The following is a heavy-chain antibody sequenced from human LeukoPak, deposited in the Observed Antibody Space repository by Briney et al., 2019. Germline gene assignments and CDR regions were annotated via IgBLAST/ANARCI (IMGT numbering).Heavy chain of an antibody. CDR1: GFTFSSYA. CDR2: ISGSGGST. Sequence: GGSLRLSCAASGFTFSSYAMSWVRQAPGRGLEWVSTISGSGGSTYYADSVKGRFTISRDSSKSTLFLLMDSLRAEDTAVYYCAKAPPAYDFRSGYFDYWGQGTLVTVSS. J-gene: IGHJ4*02. CDR3: AKAPPAYDFRSGYFDY. D-gene: IGHD3-3*01. V-gene: IGHV3-23*01.